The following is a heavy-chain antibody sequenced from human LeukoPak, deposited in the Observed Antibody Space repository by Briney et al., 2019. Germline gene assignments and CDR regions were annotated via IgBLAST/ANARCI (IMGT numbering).Heavy chain of an antibody. J-gene: IGHJ4*02. CDR3: ARDSGYETSLDY. V-gene: IGHV3-23*01. CDR2: ISGNGDNT. CDR1: GFTFSSYA. Sequence: GGSLRLSCAASGFTFSSYAMSWVRQAPGKGLEWVSAISGNGDNTYYADSVKGRFTISRDNSKNTLYLQMNSLRAEDTAVYYCARDSGYETSLDYWGQGTLVTVSS. D-gene: IGHD5-12*01.